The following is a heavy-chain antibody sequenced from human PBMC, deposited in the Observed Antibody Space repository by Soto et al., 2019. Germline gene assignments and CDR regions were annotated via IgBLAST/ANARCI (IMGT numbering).Heavy chain of an antibody. V-gene: IGHV3-72*01. CDR2: IRNKRNSYTT. D-gene: IGHD3-22*01. Sequence: EVQLVESGGGLVQPGGSLRLSCVASGFTFSDHFMDWVRQAPGKGLEWVGRIRNKRNSYTTEYAASVQGRFTISRDDSKNSLYLQMNSLKIEDTAVYYCGRGDSSGDHYGDYWGQGTLVTVSS. J-gene: IGHJ4*02. CDR3: GRGDSSGDHYGDY. CDR1: GFTFSDHF.